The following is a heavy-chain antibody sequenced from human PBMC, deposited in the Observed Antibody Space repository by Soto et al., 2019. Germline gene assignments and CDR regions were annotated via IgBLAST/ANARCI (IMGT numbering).Heavy chain of an antibody. CDR2: MYYSGSS. Sequence: QVQLQESGPGLVKPSETLSLTCTVSGGSFSSYFCSWIRQPPGKGLEWIGYMYYSGSSNYNPTLKSRGAISVDTSKNQFSLKLRSVTAADTAVDYCARRRRGGPLDGAFDMWGQGTMVTVSS. J-gene: IGHJ3*02. CDR3: ARRRRGGPLDGAFDM. CDR1: GGSFSSYF. D-gene: IGHD3-10*01. V-gene: IGHV4-59*08.